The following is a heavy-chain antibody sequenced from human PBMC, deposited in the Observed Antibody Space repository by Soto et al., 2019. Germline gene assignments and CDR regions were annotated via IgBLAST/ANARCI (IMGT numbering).Heavy chain of an antibody. V-gene: IGHV3-11*01. D-gene: IGHD4-17*01. Sequence: GGSLRLPCAASGFTFSDYYMSWIRQAPGQGLEWVSYISSSGSTIYYADSVKGRFTISRDNAKNSLYLQMNSLGAEDTAVYYCARGPYGAKRRYFDYWGQGTLVTVS. CDR3: ARGPYGAKRRYFDY. J-gene: IGHJ4*02. CDR2: ISSSGSTI. CDR1: GFTFSDYY.